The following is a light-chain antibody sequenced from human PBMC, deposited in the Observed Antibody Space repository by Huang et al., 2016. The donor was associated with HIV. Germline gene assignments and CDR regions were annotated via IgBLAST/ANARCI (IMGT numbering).Light chain of an antibody. Sequence: DIRLTQSPSTPSASVGDRVTITCRASQTINSWLAWYQQRPGKAPKLLIYDASRLQTGVPSRFSGSGSGTEFTLTITSLQPDNFATYYCQQYHTSPLTFGGGTKVEI. CDR1: QTINSW. J-gene: IGKJ4*01. CDR2: DAS. CDR3: QQYHTSPLT. V-gene: IGKV1-5*01.